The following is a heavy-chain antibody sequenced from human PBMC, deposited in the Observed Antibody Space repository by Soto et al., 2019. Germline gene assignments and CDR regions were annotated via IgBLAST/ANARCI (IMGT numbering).Heavy chain of an antibody. CDR1: GFTFSSYW. CDR2: INSDGSST. CDR3: AREGYSYGTNWFDP. D-gene: IGHD5-18*01. V-gene: IGHV3-74*01. Sequence: GGSLRLSCAASGFTFSSYWMHWVRQAPGKGLVWVSRINSDGSSTSYADSVKGRFTISRDNAKNTLYLQMNSLRAEDTAVYYCAREGYSYGTNWFDPWGQGTLVTVSS. J-gene: IGHJ5*02.